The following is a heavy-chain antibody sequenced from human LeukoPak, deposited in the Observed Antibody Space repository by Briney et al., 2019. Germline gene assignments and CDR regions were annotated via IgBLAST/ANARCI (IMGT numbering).Heavy chain of an antibody. J-gene: IGHJ3*02. Sequence: SETLSLTCTVTGRSISSGGYYLSWIRQHPGKGLEWIGYIYYSGSTYYNPSLKSRVTISVDTSKNQFSLKLSSVTAADTAVYYCARVVATEEAFDIWGQGTMVTVSS. CDR1: GRSISSGGYY. CDR2: IYYSGST. CDR3: ARVVATEEAFDI. V-gene: IGHV4-31*03. D-gene: IGHD5-12*01.